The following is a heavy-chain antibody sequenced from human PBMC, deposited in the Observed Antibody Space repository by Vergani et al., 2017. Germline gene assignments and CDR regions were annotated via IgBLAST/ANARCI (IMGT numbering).Heavy chain of an antibody. D-gene: IGHD2-15*01. Sequence: EVQLVQSGAEVKTPGESLKLSCKGSGYSFTSYWIGWVRQMPGKGLEWMGIIYPGDFDTRYSPSFQGQVTISADKSISTAYLQWSSLKASDTAMYYCARHQYPGYCSGGSCYVGGIDYWGQGTLVTVSS. CDR3: ARHQYPGYCSGGSCYVGGIDY. CDR2: IYPGDFDT. J-gene: IGHJ4*02. V-gene: IGHV5-51*01. CDR1: GYSFTSYW.